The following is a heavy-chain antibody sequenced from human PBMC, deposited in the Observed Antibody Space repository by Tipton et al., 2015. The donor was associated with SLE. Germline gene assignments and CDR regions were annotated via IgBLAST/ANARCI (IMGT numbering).Heavy chain of an antibody. Sequence: TLSLTCAVSGGSISSTSYYWAWIRQPPGKGLEWIGSIYYSGFTYHNPSLKSPVTISVDTSKNQVSLKLNSVTAADTAVYYCARQTTFGMIAHMDVWGQGTTVTVSS. J-gene: IGHJ6*02. V-gene: IGHV4-39*01. D-gene: IGHD3-3*01. CDR1: GGSISSTSYY. CDR2: IYYSGFT. CDR3: ARQTTFGMIAHMDV.